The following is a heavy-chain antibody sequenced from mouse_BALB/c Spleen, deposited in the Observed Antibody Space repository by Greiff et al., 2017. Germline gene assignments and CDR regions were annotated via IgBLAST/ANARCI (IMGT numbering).Heavy chain of an antibody. CDR2: IWGDGST. V-gene: IGHV2-6-7*01. J-gene: IGHJ4*01. CDR3: ARASTMITYYYAMDY. D-gene: IGHD2-4*01. CDR1: GFSLTGYG. Sequence: VQLQQSGPGLVAPSQSLSITCTVSGFSLTGYGVNWVRQPPGKGLEWLGMIWGDGSTDYNSALKSRLSISKDNSKSQVFLKMNSLQTDDTARYYCARASTMITYYYAMDYWGQGTSVTVSS.